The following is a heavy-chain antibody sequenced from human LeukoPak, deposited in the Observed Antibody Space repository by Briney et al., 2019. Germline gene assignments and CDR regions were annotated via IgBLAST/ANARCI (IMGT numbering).Heavy chain of an antibody. CDR2: VRYDESNE. Sequence: GGSLRLSCQTSGFVVSNYGMHWVRQAPGKGLEWVAFVRYDESNEYYADSVKGRFTISRDNSRNTLYPQMNSLRAEDTGVYSCAKDSNSGYVSVGPDYWGLGTLVTVSS. V-gene: IGHV3-30*02. J-gene: IGHJ4*02. CDR1: GFVVSNYG. D-gene: IGHD5-12*01. CDR3: AKDSNSGYVSVGPDY.